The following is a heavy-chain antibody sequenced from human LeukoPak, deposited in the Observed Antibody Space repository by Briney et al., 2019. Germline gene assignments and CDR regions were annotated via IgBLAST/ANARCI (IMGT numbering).Heavy chain of an antibody. Sequence: PGGSLRLSCAASGFSISSYSMNWVRQAPGKGLEWVSYISSSSRTTYYADSAKGRFTISRDNARNSLYLQMNSLRAEDTAVYYCARRLAGVMDVWGKGTTVTISS. CDR3: ARRLAGVMDV. D-gene: IGHD7-27*01. CDR1: GFSISSYS. J-gene: IGHJ6*03. V-gene: IGHV3-48*01. CDR2: ISSSSRTT.